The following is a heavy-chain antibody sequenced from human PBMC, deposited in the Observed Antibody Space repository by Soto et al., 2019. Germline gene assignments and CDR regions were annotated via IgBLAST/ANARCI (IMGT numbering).Heavy chain of an antibody. CDR1: GYTFTSYD. J-gene: IGHJ4*02. D-gene: IGHD6-13*01. Sequence: ASVNVSCKASGYTFTSYDINWVREATGQGLEWMGWMNPNSGNTFCAQKFQGGVTMTRNTSISTAYMELSSLRSEDTAVYYCARGRSLSSSWTIIGYWGQGTLVTVSS. V-gene: IGHV1-8*01. CDR2: MNPNSGNT. CDR3: ARGRSLSSSWTIIGY.